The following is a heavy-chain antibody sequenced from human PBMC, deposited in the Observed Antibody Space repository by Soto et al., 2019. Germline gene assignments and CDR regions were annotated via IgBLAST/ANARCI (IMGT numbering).Heavy chain of an antibody. CDR1: GGSISSGGYY. J-gene: IGHJ4*02. CDR3: ASSSTSTNSFDY. CDR2: IYYSGRT. D-gene: IGHD2-2*01. Sequence: QVQLQESGPGLVKPSQTLSLTCTVSGGSISSGGYYWSWIRQHPGKGLEWIGYIYYSGRTYSNPSLKSRVTLSVDTSKNQFAQKPSSVTAADTAVYYCASSSTSTNSFDYWGQGTLVTVSA. V-gene: IGHV4-31*03.